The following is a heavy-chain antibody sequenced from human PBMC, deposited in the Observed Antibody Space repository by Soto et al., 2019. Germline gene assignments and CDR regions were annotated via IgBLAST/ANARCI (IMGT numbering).Heavy chain of an antibody. CDR1: GGSISSSY. CDR3: ARQLFY. D-gene: IGHD6-13*01. Sequence: SETLSLTCTVSGGSISSSYWSWIRQPPGKGLEWIGYIYDSGSTYYNSSLKSRVTMSVDTSKNQFSLKLSSVTAADTAVYYCARQLFYGGQGTPVTVSS. CDR2: IYDSGST. J-gene: IGHJ4*02. V-gene: IGHV4-59*08.